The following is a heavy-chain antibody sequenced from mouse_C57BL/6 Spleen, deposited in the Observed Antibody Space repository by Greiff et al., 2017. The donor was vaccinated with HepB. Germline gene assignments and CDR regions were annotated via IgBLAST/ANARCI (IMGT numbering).Heavy chain of an antibody. V-gene: IGHV3-6*01. D-gene: IGHD1-1*01. J-gene: IGHJ4*01. CDR1: GYSITSGYY. CDR3: ARDYYGSSYDAMDY. Sequence: EVKLQESGPGLVKPSQSLSLTCSVPGYSITSGYYWNWIRQFPGNKLEWMGYISYDGSNNYNPSLKNRISITRDTSKNQFFLKLNSVTTEDTATYYCARDYYGSSYDAMDYWGQGTSVTVSS. CDR2: ISYDGSN.